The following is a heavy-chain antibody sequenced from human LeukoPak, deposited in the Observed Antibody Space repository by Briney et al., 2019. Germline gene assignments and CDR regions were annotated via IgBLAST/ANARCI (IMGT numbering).Heavy chain of an antibody. CDR3: ARGRGYYYDSSGYYYVSRYFDY. J-gene: IGHJ4*02. D-gene: IGHD3-22*01. V-gene: IGHV4-39*07. CDR1: GGSISSSSYY. Sequence: PSETLSLTCTVSGGSISSSSYYWGWIRQPPGKGLEWIGSIYYSGSTYYNPSLKSRVTISVDTSKNQFSLKLSSVTAADTAVYYCARGRGYYYDSSGYYYVSRYFDYWGQGTLVTVSS. CDR2: IYYSGST.